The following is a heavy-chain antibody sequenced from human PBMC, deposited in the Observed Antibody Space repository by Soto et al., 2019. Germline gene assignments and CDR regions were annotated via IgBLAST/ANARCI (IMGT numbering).Heavy chain of an antibody. CDR1: GFTFSSYS. Sequence: EVQLVESGGGLVKPGGSLRLSCAASGFTFSSYSMNWVRQAPGKGLEWVSSISSSSSYIYYADSVKGRFTISRDNAKNSLHLQMNSLRAEDTAVYYCARAPVLWAEYFQHWGQGTLVTVSS. CDR2: ISSSSSYI. J-gene: IGHJ1*01. V-gene: IGHV3-21*01. D-gene: IGHD2-2*01. CDR3: ARAPVLWAEYFQH.